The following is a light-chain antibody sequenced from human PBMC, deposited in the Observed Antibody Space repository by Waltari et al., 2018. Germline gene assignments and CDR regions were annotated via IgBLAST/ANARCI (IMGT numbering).Light chain of an antibody. Sequence: DIVMTQSPDSLAVSLGERDTINCKSSQSVFYNSNNKDYLAWFQQRPGQPPKLLISWASTRESGVPDRFSGGGSGTDFTLTISSLQAEDVAVYYCQQYYNNPLTFGGGTKVEI. CDR3: QQYYNNPLT. V-gene: IGKV4-1*01. CDR1: QSVFYNSNNKDY. J-gene: IGKJ4*01. CDR2: WAS.